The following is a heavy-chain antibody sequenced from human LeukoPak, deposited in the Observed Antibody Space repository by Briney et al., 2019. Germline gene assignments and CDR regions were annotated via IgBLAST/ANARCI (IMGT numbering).Heavy chain of an antibody. D-gene: IGHD3-10*01. V-gene: IGHV4-4*07. Sequence: TSETLSLTCTVSGDSISNYYWTWIRQSAGKGLQWIGRINTSGNTNYNPYLKSRVTMSLDTSKNQFSLNLSSVTAADTAVYYCARERLGFRVDVWGKGTTVTVSP. CDR1: GDSISNYY. CDR3: ARERLGFRVDV. J-gene: IGHJ6*04. CDR2: INTSGNT.